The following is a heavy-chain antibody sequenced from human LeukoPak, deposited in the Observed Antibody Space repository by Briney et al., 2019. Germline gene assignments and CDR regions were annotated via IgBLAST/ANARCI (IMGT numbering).Heavy chain of an antibody. CDR3: ARGNYYYGSGNLDAFDI. J-gene: IGHJ3*02. CDR2: IRSDSSTK. Sequence: GGSLRLSCAGSGFSISNYGMNWVRQAPGKGLEWLSYIRSDSSTKYYADSVEGRFTISRDNAKNSLYLQMNSLRDEDTAVYYCARGNYYYGSGNLDAFDIWGQGTMVTVSS. V-gene: IGHV3-48*02. D-gene: IGHD3-10*01. CDR1: GFSISNYG.